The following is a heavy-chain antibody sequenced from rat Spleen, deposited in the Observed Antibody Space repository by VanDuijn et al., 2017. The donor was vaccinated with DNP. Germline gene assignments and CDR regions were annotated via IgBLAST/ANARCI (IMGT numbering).Heavy chain of an antibody. V-gene: IGHV3-3*01. CDR2: INSAGRT. CDR3: ASTQFSGDVNWFGY. CDR1: GHSITNSYR. J-gene: IGHJ3*01. Sequence: EVQLQESGPGLVEPSQSLSLTCSVTGHSITNSYRWNWIRKFPGNRLEWMGYINSAGRTYYNPSLKGRISITRDTSRNQFFLQVISGTTEDTATYYCASTQFSGDVNWFGYWGQGTLVTVSS. D-gene: IGHD1-1*01.